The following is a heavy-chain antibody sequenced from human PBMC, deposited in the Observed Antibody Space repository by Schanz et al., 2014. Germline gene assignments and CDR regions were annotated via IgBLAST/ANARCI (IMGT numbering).Heavy chain of an antibody. V-gene: IGHV3-23*01. Sequence: DVQLLESGGGLVQPGGSLRLSCAASGFTFSTYAMSWVRQAPGKGLEWVSAISGSGGSTYYADSVKGRFSISRDNAKNSLFLQMNRLRAEDTALYYCAIIGVMVAVAGTRADYWGQGTLVTVSS. CDR2: ISGSGGST. J-gene: IGHJ4*02. D-gene: IGHD6-19*01. CDR3: AIIGVMVAVAGTRADY. CDR1: GFTFSTYA.